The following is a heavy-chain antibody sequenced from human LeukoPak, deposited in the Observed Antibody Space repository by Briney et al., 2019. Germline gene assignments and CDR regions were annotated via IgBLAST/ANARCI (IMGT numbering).Heavy chain of an antibody. Sequence: GGSLRLSCAASGSTFSIYWMHSVSQVPRKGLVWVSRIKSDGGGTTYADSVKGRFTISRDNAKNTLYLQMNSLRAEDTAVYYCARDSGYGSFFDYWGQGTLVTVSS. J-gene: IGHJ4*02. CDR3: ARDSGYGSFFDY. CDR1: GSTFSIYW. CDR2: IKSDGGGT. D-gene: IGHD5-12*01. V-gene: IGHV3-74*01.